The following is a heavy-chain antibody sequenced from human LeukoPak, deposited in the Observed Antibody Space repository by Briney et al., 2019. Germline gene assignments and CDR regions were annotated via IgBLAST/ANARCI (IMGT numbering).Heavy chain of an antibody. J-gene: IGHJ4*02. CDR2: INPNSGGT. CDR3: TRFRHVAVAGTPHFDY. V-gene: IGHV1-2*02. CDR1: GYTFTDYH. Sequence: ASVKVSCKASGYTFTDYHIHWVRQAPGQGHEWMGWINPNSGGTNYAEKFHGRLTTTRDTSISTAFMELSGLRSDDTAVYYCTRFRHVAVAGTPHFDYWGQGALVTVSS. D-gene: IGHD6-19*01.